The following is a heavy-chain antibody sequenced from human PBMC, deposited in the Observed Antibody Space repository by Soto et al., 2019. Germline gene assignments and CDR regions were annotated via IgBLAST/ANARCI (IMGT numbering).Heavy chain of an antibody. D-gene: IGHD4-17*01. J-gene: IGHJ4*02. CDR3: ARDNYGGMLDF. V-gene: IGHV4-31*03. CDR2: IFFSGNT. Sequence: SETLSLTRTVSGGSILNCGDYWTWIRQHPGKGLEWIGKIFFSGNTHYNPALKSRLTFSVDTTKNQFSLKLTSVTAADTAIYYCARDNYGGMLDFRGPGTLVTVPS. CDR1: GGSILNCGDY.